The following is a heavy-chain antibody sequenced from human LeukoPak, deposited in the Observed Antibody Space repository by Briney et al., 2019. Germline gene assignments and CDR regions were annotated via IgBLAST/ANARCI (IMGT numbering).Heavy chain of an antibody. CDR2: IIPIFGTA. CDR3: GVAAAGPLYYYYMDV. Sequence: SVKVSCTASGGTFSSYAISWVRQAPGQGLEWMGGIIPIFGTANYAQKFQGRVTITTDESTSTAYMELSSLRSEDTAVYYCGVAAAGPLYYYYMDVWGKGTTVTVSS. V-gene: IGHV1-69*05. D-gene: IGHD6-13*01. CDR1: GGTFSSYA. J-gene: IGHJ6*03.